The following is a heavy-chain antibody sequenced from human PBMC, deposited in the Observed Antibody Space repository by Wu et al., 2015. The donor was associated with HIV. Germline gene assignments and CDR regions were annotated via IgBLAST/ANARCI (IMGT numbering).Heavy chain of an antibody. CDR3: ARYIAYCYFDF. D-gene: IGHD3-16*02. J-gene: IGHJ2*01. Sequence: HVHLVQSGAEVKKPGASVKVSCKASGYRFTSHGISWVRQAPGQGLEWMGWISTYNGNRNYVQKFQGRVTMTTDTSTNTAYMELRGLRSDDTAIYYCARYIAYCYFDFWGRGTLVTVSS. V-gene: IGHV1-18*01. CDR2: ISTYNGNR. CDR1: GYRFTSHG.